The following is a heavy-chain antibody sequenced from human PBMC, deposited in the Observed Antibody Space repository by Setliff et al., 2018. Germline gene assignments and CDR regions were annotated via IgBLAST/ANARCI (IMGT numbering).Heavy chain of an antibody. V-gene: IGHV3-30*02. CDR3: ARGVVVVVAATSNYFDP. CDR1: GFSYSNCW. CDR2: IRYDGSNK. D-gene: IGHD2-15*01. J-gene: IGHJ5*02. Sequence: PGGSLRLSCTASGFSYSNCWVSWVRQAPGKGLEWVAFIRYDGSNKDYADSVKGRFTISRDNSKNAVYLQMNSLRAEDTAEYYCARGVVVVVAATSNYFDPWGQGTLVTVSS.